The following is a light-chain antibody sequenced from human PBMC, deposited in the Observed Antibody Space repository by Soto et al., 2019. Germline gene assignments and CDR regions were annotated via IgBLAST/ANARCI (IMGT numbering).Light chain of an antibody. CDR3: QQLNSYPLT. CDR2: GAS. J-gene: IGKJ4*01. V-gene: IGKV1-9*01. Sequence: DIQLTQSPSVLSGSVGDTVTITCRASQALSNYLAWYQQKPGKAPDLLIYGASSRATGIPERFRGSGSGTDFTLTISSLQPEDFETYYCQQLNSYPLTFGGGTKVDIK. CDR1: QALSNY.